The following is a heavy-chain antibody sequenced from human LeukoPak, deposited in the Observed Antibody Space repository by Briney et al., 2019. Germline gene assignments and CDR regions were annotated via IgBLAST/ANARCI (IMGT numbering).Heavy chain of an antibody. CDR3: ARDQEDTASGVYYYYMDV. CDR2: IYTSGST. J-gene: IGHJ6*03. Sequence: SETLSLTCTVSGGSISSYYWSWIRQPAGKGLEWIGRIYTSGSTNYNPSLKSRVTMSVDTSKNQFSLKLSSVTAADTAVYYCARDQEDTASGVYYYYMDVWGKGTTDSVSS. D-gene: IGHD5-18*01. V-gene: IGHV4-4*07. CDR1: GGSISSYY.